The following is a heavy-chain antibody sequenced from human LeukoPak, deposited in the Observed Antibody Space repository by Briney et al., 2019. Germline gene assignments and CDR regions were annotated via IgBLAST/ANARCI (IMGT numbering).Heavy chain of an antibody. D-gene: IGHD3-22*01. CDR1: GFTFSSYW. Sequence: GGSLRLSCAASGFTFSSYWMHWVRQAPGKGLVWVSRINRDGSSTSYADSVKGRFTISRDNAKNTLYLQMNSLRADDTAVYYCAKDIHPYYDSSGWCYFDYWGQGTLVTVSS. CDR2: INRDGSST. V-gene: IGHV3-74*01. CDR3: AKDIHPYYDSSGWCYFDY. J-gene: IGHJ4*02.